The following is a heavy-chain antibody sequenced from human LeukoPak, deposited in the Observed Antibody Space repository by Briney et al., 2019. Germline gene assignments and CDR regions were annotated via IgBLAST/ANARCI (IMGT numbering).Heavy chain of an antibody. J-gene: IGHJ4*02. D-gene: IGHD4-17*01. CDR3: AKDLDYGDYASGY. CDR1: GFTFSSYA. CDR2: ISGSGGST. V-gene: IGHV3-23*01. Sequence: GGSLRLSCAASGFTFSSYAMSWVRQAPGKGLEWVSAISGSGGSTYYADSVKGRFTISRDNSKNTLYPQMNSLRAEDTAVYYCAKDLDYGDYASGYWGQGTLVTVSS.